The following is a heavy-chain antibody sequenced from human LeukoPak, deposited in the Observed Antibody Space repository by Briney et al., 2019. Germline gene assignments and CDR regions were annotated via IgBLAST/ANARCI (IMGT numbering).Heavy chain of an antibody. CDR3: TRVLRGAYCGGDCYRLDY. CDR2: IYNNGNT. V-gene: IGHV4-59*01. D-gene: IGHD2-21*02. J-gene: IGHJ4*02. Sequence: SETLSLTCTVSGGSIKNFYWSWIRQSPGKGLEWLGYIYNNGNTNYNASLKSRVIMSIDTSKNQFSLKVTSVTAADTAIYYCTRVLRGAYCGGDCYRLDYWGQGMLVIVSS. CDR1: GGSIKNFY.